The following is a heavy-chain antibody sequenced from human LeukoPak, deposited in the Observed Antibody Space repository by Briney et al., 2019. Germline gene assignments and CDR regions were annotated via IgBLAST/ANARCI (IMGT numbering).Heavy chain of an antibody. D-gene: IGHD2-2*01. CDR2: ISAYNGNT. CDR3: ARDDPALCSSTSCGYYHYYYMDV. J-gene: IGHJ6*03. CDR1: GYTFTSYG. V-gene: IGHV1-18*01. Sequence: GASVKVSCKASGYTFTSYGISWVRQAPGQGLEWMGWISAYNGNTNYAQKLQGRVTMTTDTSTSTAYMELRSLRSEDTAVYYCARDDPALCSSTSCGYYHYYYMDVWGKGTTVTVSS.